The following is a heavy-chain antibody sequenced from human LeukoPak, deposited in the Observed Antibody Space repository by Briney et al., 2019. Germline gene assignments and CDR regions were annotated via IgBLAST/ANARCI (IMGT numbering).Heavy chain of an antibody. D-gene: IGHD3-10*01. V-gene: IGHV4-59*01. CDR1: GGSISNYY. CDR2: IYYSGST. CDR3: ARGRDYYGSGSSD. J-gene: IGHJ4*02. Sequence: SETLSLTCTVSGGSISNYYWSWIRQPPGKGLEWIGYIYYSGSTNYNPSLKSRVTISVDTSKNQFSLKLSSVTAADTAIYYCARGRDYYGSGSSDWGQGTLVTVSS.